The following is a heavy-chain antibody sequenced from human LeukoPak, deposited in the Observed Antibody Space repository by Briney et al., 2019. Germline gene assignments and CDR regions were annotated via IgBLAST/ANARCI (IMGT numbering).Heavy chain of an antibody. Sequence: ASETLSLTCVVYGGSFSGYYWSWIRHPPGKGLEWIGEIYHSGSTNYNPSLKSRVTISVDTSKNQLSLKLSSVTAADTAVYYCARGTYDYRKNYYYGMDVWGQGTTVTVSS. V-gene: IGHV4-34*01. CDR3: ARGTYDYRKNYYYGMDV. J-gene: IGHJ6*02. CDR1: GGSFSGYY. CDR2: IYHSGST. D-gene: IGHD4-11*01.